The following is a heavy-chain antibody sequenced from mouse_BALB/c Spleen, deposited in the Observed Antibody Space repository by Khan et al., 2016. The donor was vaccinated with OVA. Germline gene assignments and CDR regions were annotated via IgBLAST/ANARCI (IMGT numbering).Heavy chain of an antibody. D-gene: IGHD2-4*01. CDR3: AKSREYDYDEFAY. J-gene: IGHJ3*01. CDR1: GHTFTNYG. CDR2: INTYTGEP. Sequence: LVESGPEMKKPGETVKISCKASGHTFTNYGMNWVKQAPRKGLKWMGWINTYTGEPTYADDFKGRFAFSLETSASTAYLQINNLKNEDMATYFCAKSREYDYDEFAYWGQGTLVTVSA. V-gene: IGHV9-1*02.